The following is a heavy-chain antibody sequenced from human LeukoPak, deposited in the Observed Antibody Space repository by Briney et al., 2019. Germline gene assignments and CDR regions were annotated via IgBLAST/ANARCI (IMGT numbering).Heavy chain of an antibody. CDR3: ARDGRYDYVWGRYRWASVVDY. V-gene: IGHV4-34*01. CDR1: GGSFSGYY. CDR2: INHSGST. J-gene: IGHJ4*02. Sequence: SETLSLTCAVYGGSFSGYYWSWIRQPPGKGLEWIGEINHSGSTNYNPSLKSRVTISVDTSKNQFSLKLSSVTAADTAVYYCARDGRYDYVWGRYRWASVVDYWGQGTLVTVSS. D-gene: IGHD3-16*02.